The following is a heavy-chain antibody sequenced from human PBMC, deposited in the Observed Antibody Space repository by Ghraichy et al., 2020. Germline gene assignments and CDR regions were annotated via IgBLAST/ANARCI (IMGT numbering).Heavy chain of an antibody. V-gene: IGHV1-46*01. CDR1: GYTFTNYY. J-gene: IGHJ6*02. CDR3: ARDPQFWALNYYYGMDV. D-gene: IGHD3-16*01. Sequence: ASVKVSCKASGYTFTNYYIHWVRQAPGQGLEWMGIINPSGGSTGYAQKFHGRVTMTRDTSTSTVYMELSSLRSEDTAVYYCARDPQFWALNYYYGMDVWGQGTTVTVSS. CDR2: INPSGGST.